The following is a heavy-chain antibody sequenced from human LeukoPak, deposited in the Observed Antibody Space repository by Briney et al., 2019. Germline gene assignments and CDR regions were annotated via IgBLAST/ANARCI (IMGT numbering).Heavy chain of an antibody. Sequence: GGSPRLSCAASGFTFDDYAMHWVRQAPGKGLEWVSGISWNSGSIGYADSVKGRFTISRDNAKNSLYLQMNSLRAEDMALYYCAKDLGDGYNLAPLDYWGQGTLVTVSS. CDR1: GFTFDDYA. V-gene: IGHV3-9*03. J-gene: IGHJ4*02. CDR2: ISWNSGSI. D-gene: IGHD5-24*01. CDR3: AKDLGDGYNLAPLDY.